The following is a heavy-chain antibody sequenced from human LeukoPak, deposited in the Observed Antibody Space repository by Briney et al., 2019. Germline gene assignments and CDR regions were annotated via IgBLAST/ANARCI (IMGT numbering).Heavy chain of an antibody. CDR3: AKCGRSGSYSTYYFDY. CDR2: IWYDGSNK. Sequence: PGGSLRLSCAASGFTFSSYGMHWVRQAPSKGLEWVAVIWYDGSNKYYADSVKGRFTISRDSSKNTLYLQMNSLRAEDTAVYYCAKCGRSGSYSTYYFDYWGQGTLVTVSS. J-gene: IGHJ4*02. V-gene: IGHV3-33*06. D-gene: IGHD1-26*01. CDR1: GFTFSSYG.